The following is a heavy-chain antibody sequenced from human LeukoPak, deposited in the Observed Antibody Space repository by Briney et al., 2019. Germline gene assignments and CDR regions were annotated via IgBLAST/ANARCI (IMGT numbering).Heavy chain of an antibody. Sequence: GGSLRLSCAASGFRFSSYEMNWVRQAPGRGLEWVSYIGNTGRTIYYVDSVKGRFTVSRDNAKNSLYLQMNSLRAEDTAIYYCVRGDRYFSDYWGQGTLVTVSS. CDR2: IGNTGRTI. CDR1: GFRFSSYE. CDR3: VRGDRYFSDY. V-gene: IGHV3-48*03. D-gene: IGHD1-14*01. J-gene: IGHJ4*02.